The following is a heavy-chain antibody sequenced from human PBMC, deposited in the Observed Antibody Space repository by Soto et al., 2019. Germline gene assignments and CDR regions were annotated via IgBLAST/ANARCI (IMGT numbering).Heavy chain of an antibody. CDR3: AREQDYYDSSGYYPRWFDP. V-gene: IGHV3-11*01. J-gene: IGHJ5*02. Sequence: GGSLRLSCAASGFTFSDYYMSWIRQAPGKGLEWVSYISSSGSTIYYADSVKGRFTISRDNAKNSLYLQMDSLRAEDTAVYYCAREQDYYDSSGYYPRWFDPWGQGTQVTVS. D-gene: IGHD3-22*01. CDR2: ISSSGSTI. CDR1: GFTFSDYY.